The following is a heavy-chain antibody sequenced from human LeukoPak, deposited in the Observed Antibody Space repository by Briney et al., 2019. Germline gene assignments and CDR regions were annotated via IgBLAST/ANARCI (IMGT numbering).Heavy chain of an antibody. V-gene: IGHV3-23*01. CDR3: AKDGSYGDFDY. CDR1: GFTFTSYA. J-gene: IGHJ4*02. Sequence: GGSLRLSCAASGFTFTSYAMSWVRQAPGKGLEWVSAVSGSGGTPYYADSVKGRFTISRDNSMNTLYLQMNSLRAEDTALYYCAKDGSYGDFDYWGQGTLVTVSS. CDR2: VSGSGGTP. D-gene: IGHD5-18*01.